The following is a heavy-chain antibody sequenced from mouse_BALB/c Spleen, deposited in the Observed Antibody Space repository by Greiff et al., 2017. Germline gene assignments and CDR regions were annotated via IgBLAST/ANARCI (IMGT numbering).Heavy chain of an antibody. V-gene: IGHV3-6*02. CDR1: GYSITSGYY. CDR2: ISYDGSN. D-gene: IGHD2-1*01. J-gene: IGHJ3*01. CDR3: ASGNYGNSPFAY. Sequence: EESGPGLVKPSQSLSLTCSVTGYSITSGYYWNWIRQFPGNKLEWMGYISYDGSNNYNPSLKNRISITRDTSKNQFFLKLNSVTTEDTATYYCASGNYGNSPFAYWGQGTLVTVSA.